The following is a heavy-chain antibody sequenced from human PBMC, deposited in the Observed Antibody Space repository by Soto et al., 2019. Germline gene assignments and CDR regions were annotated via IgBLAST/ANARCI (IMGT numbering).Heavy chain of an antibody. J-gene: IGHJ6*02. V-gene: IGHV3-33*01. CDR2: IWYDGSNK. CDR1: GFTFSSYG. CDR3: ARNGINVDTNYYYGMDV. D-gene: IGHD5-18*01. Sequence: QVQLVESGGGVVQPGRSLRLSCAASGFTFSSYGMHWVRQAPGKGLEWVAVIWYDGSNKYYADSVKGRFTISRDNSKNTLYLQMNSLRAEDTAVYYCARNGINVDTNYYYGMDVWGQGTTVTVSS.